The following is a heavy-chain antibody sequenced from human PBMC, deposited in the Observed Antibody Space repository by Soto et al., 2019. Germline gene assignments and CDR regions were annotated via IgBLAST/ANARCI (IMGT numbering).Heavy chain of an antibody. Sequence: QVQLVESGGGVVQPGRSLRLSCAASGFTFSSYAMHWVRQAPGKGLAWVAVISSDGSNKYYADSVKGRFTISRDNSKNTLYLQTNSLRAEDTAVYYCARDRAPVGLYYLDYWGQGTLVTVSS. CDR3: ARDRAPVGLYYLDY. V-gene: IGHV3-30-3*01. D-gene: IGHD1-26*01. CDR2: ISSDGSNK. CDR1: GFTFSSYA. J-gene: IGHJ4*02.